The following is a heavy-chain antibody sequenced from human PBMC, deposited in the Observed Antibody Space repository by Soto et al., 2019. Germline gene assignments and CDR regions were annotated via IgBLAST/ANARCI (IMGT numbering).Heavy chain of an antibody. D-gene: IGHD5-12*01. CDR2: INPNSGGT. CDR1: GYTFTSYD. CDR3: ARDGYSGPAGV. Sequence: ASVKVSCKASGYTFTSYDINWVRQATGQGLEWMGWINPNSGGTNYAQKFQGRVTMTRDTSTSTAYMELRSLRSDDTAVYYCARDGYSGPAGVWGKGTTVTVSS. V-gene: IGHV1-8*01. J-gene: IGHJ6*04.